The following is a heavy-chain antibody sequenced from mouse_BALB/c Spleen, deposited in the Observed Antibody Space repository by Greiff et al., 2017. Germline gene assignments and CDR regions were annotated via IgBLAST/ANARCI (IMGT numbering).Heavy chain of an antibody. Sequence: VQLQQSGPELVKPGASVKMSCKASGYTFTSYVMHWVKQKPGQGLEWIGYINPYNDGTKYNEKFKGKATLTSDKSSSTAYMELSSLTSEDSAVYYCARGPDYGSSYVLVYFDYWGQGTTLTVSS. V-gene: IGHV1-14*01. J-gene: IGHJ2*01. CDR3: ARGPDYGSSYVLVYFDY. CDR2: INPYNDGT. D-gene: IGHD1-1*01. CDR1: GYTFTSYV.